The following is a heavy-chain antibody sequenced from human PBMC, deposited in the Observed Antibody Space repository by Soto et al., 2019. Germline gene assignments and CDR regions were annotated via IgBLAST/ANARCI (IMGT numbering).Heavy chain of an antibody. J-gene: IGHJ3*01. CDR1: GGTFGNYA. V-gene: IGHV1-69*18. Sequence: QVQLVQSGAEVKKPGSSVKVSCKASGGTFGNYAVSWLRQAPGQGLAWMGTIIPVFTQATYAQKFQGSVTITSDDSSTTAYMELSSLRSEDTAIYYCARMGHPLSGAFDLWGQGTMVTVSS. D-gene: IGHD3-10*01. CDR2: IIPVFTQA. CDR3: ARMGHPLSGAFDL.